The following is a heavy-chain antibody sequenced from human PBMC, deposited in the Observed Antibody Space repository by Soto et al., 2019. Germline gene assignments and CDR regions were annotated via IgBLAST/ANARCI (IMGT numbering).Heavy chain of an antibody. CDR1: GFTFSSYG. Sequence: VGSLRLSCGASGFTFSSYGMHWVRRSPGKGLEWVAVISYDGSNKYYAGSVKGRFTISRDNSKNTLYLQMNSLRAEDTAVYYCAKERDSSGYYYYYYGMDVWGQGTTVTVSS. V-gene: IGHV3-30*18. CDR3: AKERDSSGYYYYYYGMDV. CDR2: ISYDGSNK. D-gene: IGHD3-22*01. J-gene: IGHJ6*02.